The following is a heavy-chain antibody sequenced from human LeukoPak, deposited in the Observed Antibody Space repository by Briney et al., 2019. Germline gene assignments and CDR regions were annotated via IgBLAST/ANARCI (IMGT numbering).Heavy chain of an antibody. CDR1: GYTFTSYY. CDR2: VNPSSGST. D-gene: IGHD3-3*01. J-gene: IGHJ5*02. V-gene: IGHV1-46*01. CDR3: ARDLMSFGSEHPSKGWFDP. Sequence: GASVKVSCKTSGYTFTSYYMYWVRQAPGQGLEWMGVVNPSSGSTNYAQKIQGRLTLTRDMSTSTVYMELSSLRSEDTAVYYCARDLMSFGSEHPSKGWFDPWGQGSLVTVSS.